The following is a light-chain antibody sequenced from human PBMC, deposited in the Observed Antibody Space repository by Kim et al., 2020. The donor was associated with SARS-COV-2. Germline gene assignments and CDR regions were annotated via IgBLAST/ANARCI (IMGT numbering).Light chain of an antibody. V-gene: IGLV1-51*01. CDR1: SSNTGNND. Sequence: KVTTSSSGSSSNTGNNDVSWYQQPPGTAPKLLNYDNNKRPSGIPDRFSGSKSGTSATLGITGLQTGDEADYYCGTWDSSLSAVVFGTGTKVTVL. CDR3: GTWDSSLSAVV. J-gene: IGLJ1*01. CDR2: DNN.